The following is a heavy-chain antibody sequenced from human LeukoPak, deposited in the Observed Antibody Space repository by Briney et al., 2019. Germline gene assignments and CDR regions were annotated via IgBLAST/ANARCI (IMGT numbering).Heavy chain of an antibody. CDR3: AREVPYGYYYDSSWYFDL. D-gene: IGHD3-22*01. J-gene: IGHJ2*01. V-gene: IGHV3-21*01. Sequence: KAGGSLRLSCAASGFTFSSYTMNWVRQAPGNGLEWVSSISSRNSYIYYADSVKGRFTISRDNSKNTLYLQVNSLRAEDTAVYYCAREVPYGYYYDSSWYFDLWGRGTLVTVSS. CDR1: GFTFSSYT. CDR2: ISSRNSYI.